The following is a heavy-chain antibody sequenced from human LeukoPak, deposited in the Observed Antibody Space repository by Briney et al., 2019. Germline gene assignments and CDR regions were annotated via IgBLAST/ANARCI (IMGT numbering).Heavy chain of an antibody. J-gene: IGHJ6*03. CDR2: IGTRSTTI. D-gene: IGHD6-25*01. CDR1: GFTFSSYT. Sequence: QAGGSLRLSCAASGFTFSSYTMNWVRQPPGKGLEWIANIGTRSTTIYYADSVKGRFTISRDNAKNSLYLQMNSLRADDTAVYYCARFAAGGSYYYYMDVWGKGTTVTVSS. V-gene: IGHV3-48*01. CDR3: ARFAAGGSYYYYMDV.